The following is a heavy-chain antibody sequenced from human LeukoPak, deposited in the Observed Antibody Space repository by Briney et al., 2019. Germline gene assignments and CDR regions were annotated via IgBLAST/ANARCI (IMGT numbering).Heavy chain of an antibody. CDR3: AKDRTRGYCSGGSCYTPHY. V-gene: IGHV3-23*01. CDR2: ISGSGGST. J-gene: IGHJ4*02. D-gene: IGHD2-15*01. CDR1: GFTVSSNE. Sequence: GGSLRLSCAASGFTVSSNEMSWVRQAPGKGLEWVSAISGSGGSTYYADSVKGRFTISRDNSKNTLYLQMNSLRAEDTAVYYCAKDRTRGYCSGGSCYTPHYWGQGTLVTVSS.